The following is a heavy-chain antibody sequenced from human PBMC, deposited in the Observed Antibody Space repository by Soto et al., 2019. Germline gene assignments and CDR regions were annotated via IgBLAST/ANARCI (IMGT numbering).Heavy chain of an antibody. V-gene: IGHV3-30*18. D-gene: IGHD2-15*01. CDR2: ISSDGSSK. CDR1: GFTFSSYG. J-gene: IGHJ3*02. Sequence: GSLRLSCAASGFTFSSYGMHWVRQAPGKGLEWVALISSDGSSKFYADSVKGRFTISRDNSKNTLYLQMNSLRTEDTAVFYCAKVGYFSCAKSYSDDAFDMWGQGTMITVS. CDR3: AKVGYFSCAKSYSDDAFDM.